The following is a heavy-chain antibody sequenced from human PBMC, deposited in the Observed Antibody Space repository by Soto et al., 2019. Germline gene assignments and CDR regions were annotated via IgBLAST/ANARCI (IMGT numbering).Heavy chain of an antibody. V-gene: IGHV1-69*13. J-gene: IGHJ6*02. CDR2: IIPIFGTA. Sequence: SVKVSCKASGGTFSSYAISWVRQAPGQGLEWMGGIIPIFGTANYAQKFQGRVTITADESTSTAYMELSSLRSEDTAVYYCARDLGYSSSWDYYYYGMDVWGQGTTVTVSS. D-gene: IGHD6-13*01. CDR1: GGTFSSYA. CDR3: ARDLGYSSSWDYYYYGMDV.